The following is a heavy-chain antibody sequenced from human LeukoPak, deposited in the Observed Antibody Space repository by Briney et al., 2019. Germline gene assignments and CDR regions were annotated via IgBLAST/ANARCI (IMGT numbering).Heavy chain of an antibody. CDR1: GYTFTGYY. CDR2: INPNSGGT. CDR3: ARVAGYSNLLDY. J-gene: IGHJ4*02. D-gene: IGHD6-13*01. Sequence: SVKVSCKASGYTFTGYYMHWVRQAPGQGLEWMGWINPNSGGTNYAQKFQGRVTMTRDTSISTACMELSRLRSDDTAVYYCARVAGYSNLLDYWGQGTLVTVSS. V-gene: IGHV1-2*02.